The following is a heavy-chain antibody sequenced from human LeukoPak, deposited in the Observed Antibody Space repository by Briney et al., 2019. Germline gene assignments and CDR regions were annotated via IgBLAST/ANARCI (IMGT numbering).Heavy chain of an antibody. CDR3: ARDPIVVVPAATGHYYYYYGMDV. D-gene: IGHD2-2*01. CDR2: ISSSSSYT. CDR1: GFTFSDYY. J-gene: IGHJ6*04. V-gene: IGHV3-11*06. Sequence: GGSLRLSCAASGFTFSDYYMSWIRQAPGKGLEWVSYISSSSSYTNYADSVKGRFTISRDNAKNSLYLQMYSLRAEDTAVYYCARDPIVVVPAATGHYYYYYGMDVWGKGTTVTVSS.